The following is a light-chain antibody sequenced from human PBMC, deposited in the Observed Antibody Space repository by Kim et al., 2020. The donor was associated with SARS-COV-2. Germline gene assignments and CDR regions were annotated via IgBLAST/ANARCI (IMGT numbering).Light chain of an antibody. J-gene: IGLJ2*01. Sequence: GKAANTSSTRNSGSIASSAVQWYRQRPGSAPTTVIYEQNRRPSGVPNRFSGSIDTSSNSASLSISGLTTEDEADYYCQSSDDTSVVIGGGTKVTVL. V-gene: IGLV6-57*03. CDR2: EQN. CDR3: QSSDDTSVV. CDR1: SGSIASSA.